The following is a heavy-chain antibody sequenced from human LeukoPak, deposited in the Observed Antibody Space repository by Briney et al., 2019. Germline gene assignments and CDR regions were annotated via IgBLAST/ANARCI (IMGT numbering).Heavy chain of an antibody. V-gene: IGHV4-30-2*01. J-gene: IGHJ4*02. Sequence: MPSETLSLTCTVSSASVSTAGYYWTWIRQPPGKGLEWIGYIYHNGMTYYNPSLEGRVTMSVDMSKNQFSLNLSSVTAADTAVYYCARGLDSSSWYLYDYWGQGTLVTVSS. CDR3: ARGLDSSSWYLYDY. CDR2: IYHNGMT. CDR1: SASVSTAGYY. D-gene: IGHD6-13*01.